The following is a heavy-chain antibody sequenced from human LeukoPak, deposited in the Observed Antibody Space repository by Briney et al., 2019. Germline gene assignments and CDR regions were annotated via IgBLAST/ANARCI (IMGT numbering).Heavy chain of an antibody. Sequence: PGGSLRLSCAASGFTFSIYGMSWVRQAPGKGLEWVSGISVSGGLTYYADYVKGRFTTSRDDSTNTVYLQMKSLRAEDTAVYYCAKDMPARGGSGWSRDYMDVWGKGTTVTISS. J-gene: IGHJ6*03. D-gene: IGHD6-19*01. CDR2: ISVSGGLT. CDR1: GFTFSIYG. V-gene: IGHV3-23*01. CDR3: AKDMPARGGSGWSRDYMDV.